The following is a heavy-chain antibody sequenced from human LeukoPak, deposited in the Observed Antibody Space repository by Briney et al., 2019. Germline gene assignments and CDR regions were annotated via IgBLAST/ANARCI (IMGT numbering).Heavy chain of an antibody. CDR2: ISSGSTYT. D-gene: IGHD4-17*01. J-gene: IGHJ4*02. Sequence: RGSPRLSCEVSGFTFSDHYMSWIRQAPGKRLEWVSYISSGSTYTNSADPVEGRFTISRDNAKNSLYLQMNSLRAEDTAVYYCARGDYGSDYFDYWGQG. V-gene: IGHV3-11*05. CDR3: ARGDYGSDYFDY. CDR1: GFTFSDHY.